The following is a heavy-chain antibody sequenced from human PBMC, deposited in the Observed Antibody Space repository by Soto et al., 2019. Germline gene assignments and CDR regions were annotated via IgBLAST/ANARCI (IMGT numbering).Heavy chain of an antibody. CDR2: INPSGGST. CDR3: ARDGWDSSGYYDEPWFDP. CDR1: GYTFTSYY. D-gene: IGHD3-22*01. Sequence: ASVKVSCKASGYTFTSYYMHWVRQAPGQGLEWMGIINPSGGSTSYAQKFQGRVTMTRDTSTSTVYMELSSLRSEDTAVYYCARDGWDSSGYYDEPWFDPWGQGTLVPVSS. J-gene: IGHJ5*02. V-gene: IGHV1-46*01.